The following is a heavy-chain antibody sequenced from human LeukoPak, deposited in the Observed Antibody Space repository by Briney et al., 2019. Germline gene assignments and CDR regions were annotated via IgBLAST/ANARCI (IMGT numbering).Heavy chain of an antibody. CDR2: IYNSGST. V-gene: IGHV4-59*01. D-gene: IGHD5-24*01. CDR3: ARGRWLQLPDY. Sequence: SETLSLTCTVSGGSISSYYWSWIRQPPGKGLEWIGYIYNSGSTNSNPSLKSRVTISVDTSKNQFSLELSSVTAADTAVYYCARGRWLQLPDYWGQGTLVNVSS. J-gene: IGHJ4*02. CDR1: GGSISSYY.